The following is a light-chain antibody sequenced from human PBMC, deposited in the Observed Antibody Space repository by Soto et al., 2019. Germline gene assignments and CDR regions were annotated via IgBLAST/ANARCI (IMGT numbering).Light chain of an antibody. Sequence: EIVLTQSPGTLSLSPGERATLSCRASQSVSSSYLAWYQQKPGQAHRLLIYGASSRATGIPDMFSCSGSGTDFTLTISRLEPEDFAVYYLQQSVSSRTLGQGTKVEIK. CDR1: QSVSSSY. CDR2: GAS. J-gene: IGKJ1*01. V-gene: IGKV3-20*01. CDR3: QQSVSSRT.